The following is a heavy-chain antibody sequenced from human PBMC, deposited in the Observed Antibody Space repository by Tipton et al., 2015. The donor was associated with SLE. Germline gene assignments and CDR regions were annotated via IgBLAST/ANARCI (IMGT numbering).Heavy chain of an antibody. CDR2: IYHSGST. Sequence: TLSLTCAVSGYSISSGYYWGWIRQPPGKGLEWIGSIYHSGSTYYNPSLKSRVTISVDTSKNQFSLKLSSVTAADTAVYYCARHSDITMKQVAFDIWGQGTMVTVSS. CDR3: ARHSDITMKQVAFDI. CDR1: GYSISSGYY. V-gene: IGHV4-38-2*01. J-gene: IGHJ3*02. D-gene: IGHD3-22*01.